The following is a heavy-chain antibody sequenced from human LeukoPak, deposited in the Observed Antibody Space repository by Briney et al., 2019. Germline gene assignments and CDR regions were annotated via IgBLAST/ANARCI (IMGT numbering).Heavy chain of an antibody. D-gene: IGHD5-18*01. V-gene: IGHV2-5*02. J-gene: IGHJ4*02. CDR1: GFSLSTSGVG. CDR2: IYWDDDK. Sequence: ESGPTLVKPTQTLTLTCTFSGFSLSTSGVGVGWIRQPPGKALEWLALIYWDDDKRYSPSLKSRLTITKDTSKNQVVLTMTNMDPEDTATYYCAHSWGPDTAMAASFDYWGQGTLVTVSS. CDR3: AHSWGPDTAMAASFDY.